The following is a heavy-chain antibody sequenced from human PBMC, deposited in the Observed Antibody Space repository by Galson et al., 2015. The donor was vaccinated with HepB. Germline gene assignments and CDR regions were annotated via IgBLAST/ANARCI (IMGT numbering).Heavy chain of an antibody. CDR2: ISYDGSNK. J-gene: IGHJ4*02. CDR1: GFTLSSYA. D-gene: IGHD6-19*01. CDR3: ARDITPETYSSAADY. V-gene: IGHV3-30-3*01. Sequence: SLRLSCAASGFTLSSYAMHWVRQAPGKGLEWVAVISYDGSNKYYADSVKGRFTISRDNSKNTLYLQMNSLRAEDTAVYYCARDITPETYSSAADYWGQGTLVTVSS.